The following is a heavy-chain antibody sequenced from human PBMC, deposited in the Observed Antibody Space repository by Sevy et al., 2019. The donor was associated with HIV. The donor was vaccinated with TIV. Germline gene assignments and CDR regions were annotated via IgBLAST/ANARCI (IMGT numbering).Heavy chain of an antibody. CDR2: ISGSGGST. CDR3: AKDWGSSDAYYYYYMDV. J-gene: IGHJ6*03. V-gene: IGHV3-23*01. CDR1: GFTFSSYA. D-gene: IGHD6-13*01. Sequence: GGSLRPSCAASGFTFSSYAMSWVRQAPGKGLEWVSAISGSGGSTYYANSVKGRFTISRDNSKNTLYLQMNSLRAEDTAVYYCAKDWGSSDAYYYYYMDVWGKGTTVTVSS.